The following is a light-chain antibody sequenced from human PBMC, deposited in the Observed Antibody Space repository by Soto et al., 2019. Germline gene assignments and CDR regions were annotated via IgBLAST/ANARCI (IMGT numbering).Light chain of an antibody. Sequence: DIQMTQSPSSLSASVGDRVTITCRASQSISSWLSWSQQKPGKAPKLLIYAASTLQSGVPSRFSGRGSGTNFTLTISSLQPEDFATYFCQQSYRTPWTFGQGTKVDI. CDR2: AAS. J-gene: IGKJ1*01. CDR3: QQSYRTPWT. CDR1: QSISSW. V-gene: IGKV1-39*01.